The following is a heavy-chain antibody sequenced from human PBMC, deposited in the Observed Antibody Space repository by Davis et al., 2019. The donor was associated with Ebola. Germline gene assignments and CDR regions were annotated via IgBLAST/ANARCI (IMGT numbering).Heavy chain of an antibody. CDR3: AKLSCTSASCYTGNYYYYYGIDV. CDR1: GFTFSSYA. J-gene: IGHJ6*02. D-gene: IGHD2-2*02. V-gene: IGHV3-23*03. Sequence: PGGSLRLSCAASGFTFSSYAMSWVRQAPGKGLEWVSVLYTACTTRCTDYADSVKGRFTISRDNSKNTLYLQMNSLRAEDTAIYYCAKLSCTSASCYTGNYYYYYGIDVWGQGTTVTVSS. CDR2: LYTACTTRCT.